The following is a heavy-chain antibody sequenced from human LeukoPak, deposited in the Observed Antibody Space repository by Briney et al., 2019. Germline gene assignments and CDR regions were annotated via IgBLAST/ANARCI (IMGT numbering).Heavy chain of an antibody. CDR2: IIPNSGGT. J-gene: IGHJ4*02. Sequence: ASVKVSCKASGYTFTGYYMHWVRQAPGQGLEWMGWIIPNSGGTHYAQKFQGRVTMTRDTSISSAYMELSGLTSDDTAVYYCARVWPCANGVCPDVFEYWGQGTLVTVSS. V-gene: IGHV1-2*02. D-gene: IGHD2-8*01. CDR3: ARVWPCANGVCPDVFEY. CDR1: GYTFTGYY.